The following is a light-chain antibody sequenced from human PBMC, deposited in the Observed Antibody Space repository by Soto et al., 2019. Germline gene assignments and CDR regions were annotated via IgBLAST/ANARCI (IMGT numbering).Light chain of an antibody. CDR1: KLGDKY. CDR2: QDS. CDR3: QAWDSSTACVV. J-gene: IGLJ2*01. V-gene: IGLV3-1*01. Sequence: SYELTQPPSVSVSPGETASITCSGDKLGDKYACWYQQKPGQSPVLVIYQDSKRPSGIPERFSGSNSGNTATLTISGTQAMDEADYYCQAWDSSTACVVFGGGTKVPVL.